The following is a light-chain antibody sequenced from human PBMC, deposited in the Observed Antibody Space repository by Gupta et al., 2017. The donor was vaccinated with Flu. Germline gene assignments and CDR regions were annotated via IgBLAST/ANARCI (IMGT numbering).Light chain of an antibody. CDR3: QQSYSFWT. CDR2: AAS. CDR1: QSISSY. V-gene: IGKV1-39*01. J-gene: IGKJ1*01. Sequence: VGDRVTITCRASQSISSYLNWYQQKPGKAPKLLIYAASSLQSGVPSRFSGSGSGTDFTLTISSLQPEDFATYYCQQSYSFWTFGQGTKVEIK.